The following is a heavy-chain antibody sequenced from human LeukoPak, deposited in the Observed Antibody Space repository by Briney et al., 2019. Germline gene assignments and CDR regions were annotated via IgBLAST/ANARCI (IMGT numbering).Heavy chain of an antibody. CDR3: AGSRITIFGVVIHHFDY. CDR1: GGSFSGYY. CDR2: INHSGST. Sequence: PSETLSLTCAVYGGSFSGYYWSWIRQPPGKGLEWIGEINHSGSTNYNPSLKSRVTISVDTSKNQFSLKLSSVTAADTAVYYCAGSRITIFGVVIHHFDYWGQGTLVTVSS. J-gene: IGHJ4*02. D-gene: IGHD3-3*01. V-gene: IGHV4-34*01.